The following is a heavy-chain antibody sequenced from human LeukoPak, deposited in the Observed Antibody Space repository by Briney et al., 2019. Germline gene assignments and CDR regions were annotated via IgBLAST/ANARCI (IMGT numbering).Heavy chain of an antibody. CDR1: GGSISSGDYY. D-gene: IGHD3-10*01. Sequence: SETLSLTCTVSGGSISSGDYYWGWIRQPPGKGLEWIGSINYSGSTNYNPSLKSRVTISVDTSKNQFSLKVTSVTAADTAVYYCARIGGYMVRGVENWFDPWGQGTLVTVSS. CDR3: ARIGGYMVRGVENWFDP. V-gene: IGHV4-39*01. J-gene: IGHJ5*02. CDR2: INYSGST.